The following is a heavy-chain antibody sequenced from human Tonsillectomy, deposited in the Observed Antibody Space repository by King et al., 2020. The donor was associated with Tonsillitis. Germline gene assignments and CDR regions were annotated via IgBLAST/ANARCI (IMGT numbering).Heavy chain of an antibody. V-gene: IGHV3-7*04. Sequence: VQLVESGGGLVQPGGSLRLSCAASGFTFSSYWMSWVRQAPGKGLEWVANIKQDGSEKYYVDSVKGRFTISRDNAKNSLYLQMNSLGAEDTAVYYCAGGQWLVLGGCDYWGQGTLVTVSS. CDR2: IKQDGSEK. D-gene: IGHD6-19*01. CDR3: AGGQWLVLGGCDY. J-gene: IGHJ4*02. CDR1: GFTFSSYW.